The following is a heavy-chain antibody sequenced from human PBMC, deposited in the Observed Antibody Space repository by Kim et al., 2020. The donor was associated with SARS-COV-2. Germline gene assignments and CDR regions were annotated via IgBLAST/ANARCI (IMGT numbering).Heavy chain of an antibody. V-gene: IGHV4-38-2*02. J-gene: IGHJ4*02. CDR1: GYSISSGYY. CDR3: ASGSGAAPLDY. Sequence: SETLSLTCTVSGYSISSGYYWGWIRQPPGKGLEWIGSIYHSGSTYYNPSLKSRVTISVDTSKNQFSLKLSSVTAADTAVYYCASGSGAAPLDYWGQGTLVTVSS. D-gene: IGHD1-26*01. CDR2: IYHSGST.